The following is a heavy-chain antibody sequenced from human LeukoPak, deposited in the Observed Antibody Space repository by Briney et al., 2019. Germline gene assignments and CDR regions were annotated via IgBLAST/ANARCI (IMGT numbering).Heavy chain of an antibody. J-gene: IGHJ4*02. CDR2: INHSGST. V-gene: IGHV4-34*01. CDR3: ARDDGDHYFDY. Sequence: SETLSLTCAVYGGSFSGYYWSWIRQPPGKGLEWIGEINHSGSTNYNPSLKSRVTISVDTSKNQFSLKLSSVTAADTAVYYGARDDGDHYFDYWGQGTLVTVSS. CDR1: GGSFSGYY. D-gene: IGHD4-17*01.